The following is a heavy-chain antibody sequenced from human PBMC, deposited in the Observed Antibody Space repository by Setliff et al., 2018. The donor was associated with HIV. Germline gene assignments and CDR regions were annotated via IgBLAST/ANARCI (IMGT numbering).Heavy chain of an antibody. CDR2: ISHSGRT. V-gene: IGHV4-34*01. Sequence: SETLSLTCAVYGGSLTDYDWTWIRQTPAKGLEWIGEISHSGRTNYNPSLKTRLIISRDTSKNQFSLRLSSATVADTAIYYCARGLEGYCSGASCHWFDSWGQGTQVTVSS. J-gene: IGHJ5*01. CDR1: GGSLTDYD. D-gene: IGHD2-15*01. CDR3: ARGLEGYCSGASCHWFDS.